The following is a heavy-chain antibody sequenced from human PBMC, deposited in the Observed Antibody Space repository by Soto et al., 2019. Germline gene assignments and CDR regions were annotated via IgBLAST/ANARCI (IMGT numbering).Heavy chain of an antibody. Sequence: PAETLSPTGTVSGGAINTFYWSWVRQPAGKGLEWIGRIFSSGSTSFNPSLESRVAMSVDTSKNHFSLILGSVTAADMAVYYCAREGSYSAYNFAHGIQLWSFDFWGQGALVTVSS. V-gene: IGHV4-4*07. CDR3: AREGSYSAYNFAHGIQLWSFDF. J-gene: IGHJ4*02. D-gene: IGHD5-12*01. CDR1: GGAINTFY. CDR2: IFSSGST.